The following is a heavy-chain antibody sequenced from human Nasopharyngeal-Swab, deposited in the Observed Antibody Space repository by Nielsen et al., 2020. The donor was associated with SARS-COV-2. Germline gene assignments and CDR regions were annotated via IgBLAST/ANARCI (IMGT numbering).Heavy chain of an antibody. Sequence: SETLSLTCTVSGGSISSGGYYWSWIRQHPGKGLEWIGYIYYSGSTYYNPSLKSRVTISVDTSKNQFSLKLSSVTAADTAVYYCAGFYYDFWSGPIVSYGMDVWGQGTTVTVSS. CDR3: AGFYYDFWSGPIVSYGMDV. CDR1: GGSISSGGYY. V-gene: IGHV4-31*03. CDR2: IYYSGST. D-gene: IGHD3-3*01. J-gene: IGHJ6*02.